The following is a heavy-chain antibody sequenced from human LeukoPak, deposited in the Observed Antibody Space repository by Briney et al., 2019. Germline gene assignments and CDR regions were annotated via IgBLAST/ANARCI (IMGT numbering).Heavy chain of an antibody. D-gene: IGHD5-24*01. V-gene: IGHV1-69*04. J-gene: IGHJ4*02. Sequence: SVKISCKASGGTFSSYTISWVRQAPGQGLEWMGRIIPILGIANYAQKFQGRVTITADKSTSTAYMELSRLRSDDTAVYYCARDIRRWLQGGWGQGTLVTVSS. CDR1: GGTFSSYT. CDR2: IIPILGIA. CDR3: ARDIRRWLQGG.